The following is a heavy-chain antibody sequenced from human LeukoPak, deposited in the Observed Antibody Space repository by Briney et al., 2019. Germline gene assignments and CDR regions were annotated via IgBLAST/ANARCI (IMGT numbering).Heavy chain of an antibody. CDR1: GGSISSSNW. J-gene: IGHJ4*02. CDR3: AVEVRESVSLINGDC. D-gene: IGHD3-10*01. CDR2: IYHSGST. Sequence: PSETLSLTCAVSGGSISSSNWWSWVRQPPGKGLEWIGEIYHSGSTNYNPSPKSRVTISVDTSKNQFSLKLTSVTAADTAVYYCAVEVRESVSLINGDCWGQGTLVTVSS. V-gene: IGHV4-4*02.